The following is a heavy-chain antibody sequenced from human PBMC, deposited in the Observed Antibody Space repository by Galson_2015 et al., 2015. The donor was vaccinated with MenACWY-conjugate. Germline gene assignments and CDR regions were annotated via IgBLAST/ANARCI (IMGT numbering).Heavy chain of an antibody. CDR1: GGSINSYY. V-gene: IGHV4-59*01. CDR2: MYYSGSA. CDR3: ARGVNLASMAGY. J-gene: IGHJ4*02. D-gene: IGHD3-3*02. Sequence: SETLSLTCTVSGGSINSYYWSWLRQPPGKGLEWIGYMYYSGSANYNPSLKSRVTISVDTSKNQFSLTMTSVTAADTAVYYCARGVNLASMAGYWGQGTLVTVSS.